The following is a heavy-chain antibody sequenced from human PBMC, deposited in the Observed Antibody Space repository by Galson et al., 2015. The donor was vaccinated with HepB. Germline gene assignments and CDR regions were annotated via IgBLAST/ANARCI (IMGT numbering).Heavy chain of an antibody. Sequence: SLRLACAASGFTFSSYSMNWVRQAPGEGLEWVSYISSSSTIYYADSVKGRFTISRDNAKNSLYLQMNSLRAEDTAVYYCAGKVAMVRGVIKPYYYYGMDVWGQGTTVTVSS. CDR1: GFTFSSYS. CDR3: AGKVAMVRGVIKPYYYYGMDV. D-gene: IGHD3-10*01. J-gene: IGHJ6*02. CDR2: ISSSSTI. V-gene: IGHV3-48*01.